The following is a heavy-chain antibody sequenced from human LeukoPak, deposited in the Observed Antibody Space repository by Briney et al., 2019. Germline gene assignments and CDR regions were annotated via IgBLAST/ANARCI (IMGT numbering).Heavy chain of an antibody. V-gene: IGHV1-69*13. CDR1: GGTFSSYA. D-gene: IGHD4-17*01. CDR2: IIPIFGTA. J-gene: IGHJ4*02. Sequence: ASVNVSCKASGGTFSSYAISWVRQAPGQGLEWMGGIIPIFGTANYAQTFQGRVTITADESTSTAYMELSSLRSEDTAVYYCARNLMTTVTTSFDYWGQGTLVTVSS. CDR3: ARNLMTTVTTSFDY.